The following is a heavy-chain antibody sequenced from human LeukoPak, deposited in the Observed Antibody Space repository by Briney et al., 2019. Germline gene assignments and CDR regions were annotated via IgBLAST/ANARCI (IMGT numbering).Heavy chain of an antibody. V-gene: IGHV3-53*01. Sequence: GGSLRLSCAASGFTFSSYSMNWVRQAPGKGLEWVSVLYSGGSTYYADSVKGRFTIFRDNFKNTLYLQSNSLRAADTAVYYCARRTCGYDAFDIWGQGTMDTVSS. CDR3: ARRTCGYDAFDI. J-gene: IGHJ3*02. D-gene: IGHD2-21*01. CDR2: LYSGGST. CDR1: GFTFSSYS.